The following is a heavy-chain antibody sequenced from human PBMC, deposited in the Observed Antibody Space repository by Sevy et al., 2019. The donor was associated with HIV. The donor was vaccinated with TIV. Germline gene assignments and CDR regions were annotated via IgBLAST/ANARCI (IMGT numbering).Heavy chain of an antibody. V-gene: IGHV3-7*01. CDR3: ARDSPGYGGYSY. Sequence: GGSLRLSCAASRFTFKTYWMSWVRQAPGKGLEWVGNIKEDGSAKYYADSVWGRFTISRDNAKNSLYLQMSSLRVEDTAVYYCARDSPGYGGYSYWGQGTLVTVSS. CDR1: RFTFKTYW. D-gene: IGHD1-26*01. J-gene: IGHJ4*01. CDR2: IKEDGSAK.